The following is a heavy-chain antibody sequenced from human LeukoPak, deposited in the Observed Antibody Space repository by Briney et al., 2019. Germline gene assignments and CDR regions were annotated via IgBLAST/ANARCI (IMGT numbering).Heavy chain of an antibody. J-gene: IGHJ4*02. CDR2: ISWNSGSI. D-gene: IGHD3-10*01. Sequence: HPGGSLRLSCAASGFTFDDYAMHWVRQAPGKGLEWVSGISWNSGSIGYADSVKGRFTISRDNAKNSLYLQMNSLRAEDTALYYCAKDMTYYGSAFDYWGQGTLVTVSS. V-gene: IGHV3-9*01. CDR1: GFTFDDYA. CDR3: AKDMTYYGSAFDY.